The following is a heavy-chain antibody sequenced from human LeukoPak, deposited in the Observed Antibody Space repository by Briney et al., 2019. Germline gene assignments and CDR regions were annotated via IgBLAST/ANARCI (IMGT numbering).Heavy chain of an antibody. D-gene: IGHD4/OR15-4a*01. CDR1: GGSISYYY. V-gene: IGHV4-59*01. CDR3: AREDPQTRVPEGMDV. Sequence: ETLSLTCTVSGGSISYYYWSWIRQSPGKGLEWIGYVYYSGTTNYNPPLKSRVTISVDTSKNQFSLQLRSVTAADTAVYYCAREDPQTRVPEGMDVWGQGTTVTVSS. J-gene: IGHJ6*02. CDR2: VYYSGTT.